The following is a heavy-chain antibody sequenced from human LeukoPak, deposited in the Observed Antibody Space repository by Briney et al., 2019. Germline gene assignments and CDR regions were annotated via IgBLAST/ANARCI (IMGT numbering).Heavy chain of an antibody. D-gene: IGHD4/OR15-4a*01. Sequence: SETLSLTCTVSGGSISSGGYYWSWIRQHPGKGLEWIGHIYYSGSTYYNPSLKSRVTISVDTSKNQFSLKLSSVTAADTAVYYCARDSGVLYGMDVWGRGTTVTVSS. CDR1: GGSISSGGYY. CDR2: IYYSGST. J-gene: IGHJ6*02. V-gene: IGHV4-31*03. CDR3: ARDSGVLYGMDV.